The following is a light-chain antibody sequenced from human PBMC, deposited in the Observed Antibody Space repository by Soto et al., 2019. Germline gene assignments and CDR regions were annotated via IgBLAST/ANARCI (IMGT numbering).Light chain of an antibody. CDR2: KAS. J-gene: IGKJ1*01. CDR3: QQYNPSPT. CDR1: QSISNG. V-gene: IGKV1-5*03. Sequence: DIQMTQSHSTRSASVGDRVIITCRASQSISNGLTWYQQKPGKAPKLLIYKASSLESGVPSRFGGSGSGTDFTLTISRLPHDDVATYYCQQYNPSPTFGQGTKVDIK.